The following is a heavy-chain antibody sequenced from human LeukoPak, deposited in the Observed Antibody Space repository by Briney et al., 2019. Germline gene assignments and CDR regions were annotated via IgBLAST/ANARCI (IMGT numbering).Heavy chain of an antibody. Sequence: SETLSLTCSVSGGSISSSYWSWIRQPAGKGLEWIGRIYASGSSNYNPSLKSRVTMSVDTSKNQFSPNLSSVTAADTAVYYCAREGGSSRSLENWGQGTLVTVSS. CDR1: GGSISSSY. J-gene: IGHJ4*02. CDR2: IYASGSS. CDR3: AREGGSSRSLEN. V-gene: IGHV4-4*07. D-gene: IGHD1-26*01.